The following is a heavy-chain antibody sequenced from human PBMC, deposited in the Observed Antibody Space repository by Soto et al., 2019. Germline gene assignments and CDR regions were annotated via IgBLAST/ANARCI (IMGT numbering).Heavy chain of an antibody. CDR3: ARAGYDYVWGSYRPADY. D-gene: IGHD3-16*02. Sequence: QVPLVQSGAEVKKPGASVKVSCKASGYTFTSYGISWVRQAPGQGLEWMGWISAYNGNTNYAQKLQGRVTMTTDTSTSTAYMELRSLRSDDTAVYYCARAGYDYVWGSYRPADYWGQGTLVTVSS. CDR2: ISAYNGNT. V-gene: IGHV1-18*01. J-gene: IGHJ4*02. CDR1: GYTFTSYG.